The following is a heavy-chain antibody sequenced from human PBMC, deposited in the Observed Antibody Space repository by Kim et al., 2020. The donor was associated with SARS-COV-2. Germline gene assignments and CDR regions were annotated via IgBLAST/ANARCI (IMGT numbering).Heavy chain of an antibody. D-gene: IGHD6-13*01. Sequence: ASVKVSCKASGYTFTSYYVHWVRQAPGQGLEWMGLINPIASSTSYAQKFQGRVTMTRDTSTSTVYMELSSLRSEDTAVYYCAREFIAAAGTSYYTGVDFWGQGTTGTVS. CDR1: GYTFTSYY. CDR3: AREFIAAAGTSYYTGVDF. J-gene: IGHJ6*02. CDR2: INPIASST. V-gene: IGHV1-46*01.